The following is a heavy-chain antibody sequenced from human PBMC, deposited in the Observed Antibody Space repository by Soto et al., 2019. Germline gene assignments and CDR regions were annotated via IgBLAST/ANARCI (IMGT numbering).Heavy chain of an antibody. J-gene: IGHJ4*02. Sequence: QVQLVQSGAEVKKPGSSVKVSCKASGGTFSSYTISWVRQAPGQGLEWMGRIIPILGIANYAQKFQGRVTITADKSPSTAYMELSSLRSEDTAVYYCARGVYCSGGSCEVSYWGQGTLVTVSS. CDR2: IIPILGIA. CDR1: GGTFSSYT. D-gene: IGHD2-15*01. CDR3: ARGVYCSGGSCEVSY. V-gene: IGHV1-69*02.